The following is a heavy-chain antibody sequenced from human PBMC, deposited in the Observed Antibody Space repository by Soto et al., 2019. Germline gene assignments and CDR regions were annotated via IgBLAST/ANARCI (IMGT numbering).Heavy chain of an antibody. J-gene: IGHJ4*02. CDR2: IYPGDSDT. CDR1: GYRFTSYW. Sequence: GESLKISCKGSGYRFTSYWIGWVRQMPGKGLEWMAIIYPGDSDTKYSPSFQGQVTISADKSISTAYLRWSSLKAPDTAMYYCAVYSGYASNRFDYWGQGTLVTVSS. D-gene: IGHD5-12*01. CDR3: AVYSGYASNRFDY. V-gene: IGHV5-51*01.